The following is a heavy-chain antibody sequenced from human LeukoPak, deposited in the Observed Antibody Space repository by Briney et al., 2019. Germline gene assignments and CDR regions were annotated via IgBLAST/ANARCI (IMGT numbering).Heavy chain of an antibody. CDR2: IYYSGST. Sequence: SETLSLTCTVSGGSISSGDYYWSWIRQPPGKGLEWIGYIYYSGSTYYNPSLKSRVTISVDTSKNQFSLKLSSVTAADTAVYYCARDRRNSSSWYALDYWGQGTLVTVSS. D-gene: IGHD6-13*01. V-gene: IGHV4-30-4*08. J-gene: IGHJ4*02. CDR1: GGSISSGDYY. CDR3: ARDRRNSSSWYALDY.